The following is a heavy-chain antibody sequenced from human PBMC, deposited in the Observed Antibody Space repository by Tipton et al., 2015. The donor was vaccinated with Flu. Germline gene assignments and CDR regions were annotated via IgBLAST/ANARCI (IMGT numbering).Heavy chain of an antibody. CDR1: GGSVSGYY. Sequence: TLSLTCIVSGGSVSGYYWSWIRQSAGKGLEWLGRIYSSGSTNYNPSLESRLAMSVDTSKSQFSLELNSVTAAYTAVYYCARGASSYGLDQWGQGTLVTVSS. CDR3: ARGASSYGLDQ. V-gene: IGHV4-4*07. D-gene: IGHD2-21*01. CDR2: IYSSGST. J-gene: IGHJ4*02.